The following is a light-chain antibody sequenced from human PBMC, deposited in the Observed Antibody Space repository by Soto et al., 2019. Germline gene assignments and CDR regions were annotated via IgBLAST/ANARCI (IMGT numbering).Light chain of an antibody. Sequence: EIVLTQSPGTLSLSPGERATLSCRTSQIVSSDYLAWYQQRPGQAPRLLMYSAYDRVSDFPDRFSGGGSGTDFTLTVSKLEPKELAVYYWQQSSASPVIFGQGTRVEIK. V-gene: IGKV3-20*01. CDR3: QQSSASPVI. CDR2: SAY. J-gene: IGKJ5*01. CDR1: QIVSSDY.